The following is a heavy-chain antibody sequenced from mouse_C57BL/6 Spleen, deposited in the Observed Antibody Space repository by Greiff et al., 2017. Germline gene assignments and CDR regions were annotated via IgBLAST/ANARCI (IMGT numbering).Heavy chain of an antibody. CDR3: TRGPYYYGSSFLDY. Sequence: EVQLQQSGAELVRPGASVKLSCTASGFNIKDDYMHWVKQRPEQGLEWIGWIDPENGDTEYASKFQGKATITADTSSNTAYLQLSRLTSEDTAVYYCTRGPYYYGSSFLDYWGQGTTLTVSS. CDR1: GFNIKDDY. CDR2: IDPENGDT. J-gene: IGHJ2*01. V-gene: IGHV14-4*01. D-gene: IGHD1-1*01.